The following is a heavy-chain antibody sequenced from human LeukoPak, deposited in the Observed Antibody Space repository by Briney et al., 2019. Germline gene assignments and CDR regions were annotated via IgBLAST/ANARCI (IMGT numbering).Heavy chain of an antibody. CDR1: GFTFSSYA. J-gene: IGHJ4*02. CDR3: ARDRGYSCGY. Sequence: GGSLRLSCAAPGFTFSSYAMSWVRQAPGKGLEWVSTISGSGDSTYYADSVKGRFTISRDNSKNTLYLQMNSLRAEDTAVYYCARDRGYSCGYWGQGTLVTVSS. V-gene: IGHV3-23*01. D-gene: IGHD5-18*01. CDR2: ISGSGDST.